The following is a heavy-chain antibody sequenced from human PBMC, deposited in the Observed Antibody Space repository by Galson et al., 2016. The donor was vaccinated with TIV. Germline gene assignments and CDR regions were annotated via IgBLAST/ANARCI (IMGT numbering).Heavy chain of an antibody. CDR2: IIDSGTAT. V-gene: IGHV3-23*01. D-gene: IGHD6-13*01. CDR1: GFTFSRYA. J-gene: IGHJ4*02. CDR3: AKGAGRYSSSWYFDY. Sequence: SLRLSCAVSGFTFSRYAMSWVRQAPGKGLEWVSTIIDSGTATYYADPVKGRFIISRDNAKNSLYLQMNSLRADDTALYYCAKGAGRYSSSWYFDYWGQGTLVTVSS.